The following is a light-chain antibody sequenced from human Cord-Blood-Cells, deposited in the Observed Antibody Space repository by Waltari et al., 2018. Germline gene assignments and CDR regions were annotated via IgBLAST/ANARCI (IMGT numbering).Light chain of an antibody. V-gene: IGKV3-20*01. CDR3: QQYGSSPLYS. CDR1: QSVSSSY. Sequence: EIVLTQSPGTLSLSPGARATLSCRASQSVSSSYLAWYQQKPGQAPRLLISGASSRATGSPDRFSGSGSGTDFTLTISRLEPEDFAVYYCQQYGSSPLYSFGQGTKLEIK. CDR2: GAS. J-gene: IGKJ2*03.